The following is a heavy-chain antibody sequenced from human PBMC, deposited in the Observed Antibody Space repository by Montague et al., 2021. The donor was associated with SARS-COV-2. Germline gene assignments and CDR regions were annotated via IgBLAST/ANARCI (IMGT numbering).Heavy chain of an antibody. CDR3: AREYSAPRWFGEYNRYGMDV. V-gene: IGHV3-33*08. J-gene: IGHJ6*02. Sequence: SLRLSCAASGFTFGSYDMHWVRQAPGKGLEWVAVIWYDGSNQYYGDSVKGRFTISRDNSKNTLYLQMNSLRAEDTAVYYCAREYSAPRWFGEYNRYGMDVWGQGT. CDR1: GFTFGSYD. CDR2: IWYDGSNQ. D-gene: IGHD3-10*01.